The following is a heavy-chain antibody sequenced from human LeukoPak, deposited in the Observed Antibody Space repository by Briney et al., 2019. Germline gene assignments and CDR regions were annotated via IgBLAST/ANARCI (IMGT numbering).Heavy chain of an antibody. CDR3: ARKGYCSRTSCSNYYYYGMDV. Sequence: GGSLRLSCAASGFTFSSYWMSWVRQAPGKGLEWVANIKQDGSEKYYVDSVKGRFTISRDNAKNSLYLQMNSLRAEDTAVYYCARKGYCSRTSCSNYYYYGMDVWGKGTTVTVSS. D-gene: IGHD2-2*01. CDR2: IKQDGSEK. J-gene: IGHJ6*04. CDR1: GFTFSSYW. V-gene: IGHV3-7*03.